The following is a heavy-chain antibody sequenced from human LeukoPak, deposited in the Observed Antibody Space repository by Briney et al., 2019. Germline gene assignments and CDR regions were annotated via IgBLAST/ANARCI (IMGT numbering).Heavy chain of an antibody. CDR3: AKESYVLRFLEWPLGSPLDY. V-gene: IGHV3-23*01. CDR2: ISGSGGKT. Sequence: GGSLRLSCAASGFTFSSYAMNWVRQAPGKGLEWVSVISGSGGKTYYADSVKGRFTIPRDNSKNTLYLQINTLRAEDTAVYYCAKESYVLRFLEWPLGSPLDYWGQGTLVTVSS. CDR1: GFTFSSYA. J-gene: IGHJ4*02. D-gene: IGHD3-3*01.